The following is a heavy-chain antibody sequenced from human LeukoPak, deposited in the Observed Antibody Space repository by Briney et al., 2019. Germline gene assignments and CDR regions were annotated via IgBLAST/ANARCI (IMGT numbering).Heavy chain of an antibody. J-gene: IGHJ4*02. Sequence: PSETLSLTCTVSGGSISSYYWSWIRQPPGKGLEWIGYIYYSGSTNYNPSLKSRVTISVDTSKNQFSLKLSSVTAADTAVYYCARAGYDSSGYLVTFFDYWGQGTLVTVSS. D-gene: IGHD3-22*01. CDR3: ARAGYDSSGYLVTFFDY. V-gene: IGHV4-59*01. CDR1: GGSISSYY. CDR2: IYYSGST.